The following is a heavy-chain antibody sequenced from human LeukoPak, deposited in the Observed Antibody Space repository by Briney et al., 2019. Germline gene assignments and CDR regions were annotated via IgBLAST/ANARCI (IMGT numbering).Heavy chain of an antibody. CDR2: ISAYNGNT. D-gene: IGHD5-18*01. V-gene: IGHV1-18*01. CDR3: ARVGGGIQLWTFGY. J-gene: IGHJ4*02. Sequence: ASVKVSCKASGYTFTSYGISWVRQAPGQGLECMGWISAYNGNTNYAQKLQGRVTMTTDTSTSTAYMELRSLRSDDTAVYYCARVGGGIQLWTFGYWGQGTLVTVSP. CDR1: GYTFTSYG.